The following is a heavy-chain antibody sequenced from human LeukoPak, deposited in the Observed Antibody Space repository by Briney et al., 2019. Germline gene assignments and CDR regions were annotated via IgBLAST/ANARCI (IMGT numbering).Heavy chain of an antibody. CDR3: ARTYYYDSSGYYPLPRYLDY. V-gene: IGHV4-39*07. J-gene: IGHJ4*02. CDR1: GGSISSSSYY. CDR2: IYYSGST. Sequence: SETLSLTCTVSGGSISSSSYYWGWIRQPPGKGLEWIGSIYYSGSTYYNPSLKSRVTISVDTSKNQFSLKLSSVTAADTAVYYCARTYYYDSSGYYPLPRYLDYWGQGTLVTVSS. D-gene: IGHD3-22*01.